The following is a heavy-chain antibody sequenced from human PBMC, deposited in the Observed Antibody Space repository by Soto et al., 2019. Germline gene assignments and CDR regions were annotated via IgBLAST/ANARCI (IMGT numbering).Heavy chain of an antibody. J-gene: IGHJ4*02. D-gene: IGHD6-13*01. CDR3: ARVMNPYSSSLYYFDY. CDR1: GYTLISHV. V-gene: IGHV1-3*01. CDR2: INVGNGNT. Sequence: ASVKVSCKASGYTLISHVIHWVRQAPGQRLEWMGWINVGNGNTKYSQKFQGRVTVTRDTSASTAYMELSSLRSEDTAVYYCARVMNPYSSSLYYFDYWGLGTLVTVSS.